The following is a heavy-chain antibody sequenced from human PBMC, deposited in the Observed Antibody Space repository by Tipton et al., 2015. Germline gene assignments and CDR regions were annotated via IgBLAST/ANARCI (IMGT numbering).Heavy chain of an antibody. V-gene: IGHV4-59*07. CDR3: ATGGASSKFNDY. D-gene: IGHD1-26*01. J-gene: IGHJ4*02. Sequence: TLSLTCTVSGGSISTSYWWSWIRQHPGKGLEWIGYIYYTGSTNYNPSLKSRVTMSVDTSKNQFSLNLNSVTAADTAVYYCATGGASSKFNDYWGQGRLVTVSS. CDR2: IYYTGST. CDR1: GGSISTSYW.